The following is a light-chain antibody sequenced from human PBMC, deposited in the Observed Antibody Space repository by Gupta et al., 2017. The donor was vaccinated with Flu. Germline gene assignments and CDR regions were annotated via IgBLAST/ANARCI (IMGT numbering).Light chain of an antibody. Sequence: DIVMTQSPLSLPVTPGEPASISCRSSQSLLHSNGYNYLDWYLQKPGQSPQVLIYLGSNRASGVPDRFSGSGSGTDFTLKISKVEAEDAGVYYCMQAIQSPRTFGQGTKVEIK. V-gene: IGKV2-28*01. CDR3: MQAIQSPRT. CDR1: QSLLHSNGYNY. CDR2: LGS. J-gene: IGKJ1*01.